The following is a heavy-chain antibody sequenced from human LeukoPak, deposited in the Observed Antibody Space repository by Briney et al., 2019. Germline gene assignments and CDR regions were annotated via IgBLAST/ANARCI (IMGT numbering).Heavy chain of an antibody. V-gene: IGHV3-23*01. CDR1: GVTSGSYA. Sequence: GGSLRLSCEASGVTSGSYAMYWGRHAPGKGLEWGSGIVGSGGITQYADSVKGGFTISRDNSKNTVFLQMNSLRLEDTALYSCANTTAGYSSGQYPAWPIDYWGPGTQVTVSS. J-gene: IGHJ4*02. D-gene: IGHD6-19*01. CDR3: ANTTAGYSSGQYPAWPIDY. CDR2: IVGSGGIT.